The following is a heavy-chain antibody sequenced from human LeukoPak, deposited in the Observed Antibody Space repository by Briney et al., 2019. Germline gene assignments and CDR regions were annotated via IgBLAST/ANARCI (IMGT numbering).Heavy chain of an antibody. CDR2: INHSGST. CDR1: GGSFSGYY. CDR3: ARVGRTYYDFWSGYYAYNWFDP. V-gene: IGHV4-34*01. D-gene: IGHD3-3*01. Sequence: SETLSLTCAVYGGSFSGYYWSWIRQPPGKGLEWIGEINHSGSTNYNPSLKSRVTISVDTFKNQFSLKLSSVTAADTAVYYCARVGRTYYDFWSGYYAYNWFDPWGQGTLVTVSS. J-gene: IGHJ5*02.